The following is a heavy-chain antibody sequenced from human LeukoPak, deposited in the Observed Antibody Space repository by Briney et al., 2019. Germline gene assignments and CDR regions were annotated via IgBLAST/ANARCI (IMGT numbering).Heavy chain of an antibody. CDR2: NYYSGST. J-gene: IGHJ5*02. CDR1: GGSISSYY. CDR3: ARPQSGLGWFDP. Sequence: SETLSLTCTVSGGSISSYYWSWIRQPPGKGLEWIGYNYYSGSTNYNPSLKGRVTMSVDTSKNQFSLKLSSVTAADTAVYYCARPQSGLGWFDPWGQGILVTVSS. V-gene: IGHV4-59*12.